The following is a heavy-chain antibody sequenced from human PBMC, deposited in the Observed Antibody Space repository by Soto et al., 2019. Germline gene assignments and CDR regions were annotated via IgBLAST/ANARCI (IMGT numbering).Heavy chain of an antibody. V-gene: IGHV4-39*01. CDR1: GASISSSSYY. CDR3: ARGNASGWYG. D-gene: IGHD6-19*01. J-gene: IGHJ4*02. Sequence: QLQLQESGPGLVKPSETLSLTCTVSGASISSSSYYWGWIRQPPGKGLEWIGSIYYSGSTFYNPSLTSRVTISVDTSKNQFSLKLSSVTAADTAVYYCARGNASGWYGWGQGTLVTVSS. CDR2: IYYSGST.